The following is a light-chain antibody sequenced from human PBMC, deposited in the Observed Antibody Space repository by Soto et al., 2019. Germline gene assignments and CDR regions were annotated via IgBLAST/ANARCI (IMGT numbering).Light chain of an antibody. CDR3: QQYNNPFT. Sequence: EIVMTQSPATLSVSPGERATLSCRASQSVSSNLAWYQQKPGQAPRLLIYGASTRATGIPARFSGSGSGTEFTLTISSLQSDAFAVYYCQQYNNPFTFGPGTKVDIK. J-gene: IGKJ3*01. CDR1: QSVSSN. V-gene: IGKV3-15*01. CDR2: GAS.